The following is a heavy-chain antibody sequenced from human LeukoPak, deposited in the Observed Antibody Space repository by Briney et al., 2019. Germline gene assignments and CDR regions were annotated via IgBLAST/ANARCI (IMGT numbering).Heavy chain of an antibody. CDR2: INTNTGNP. V-gene: IGHV7-4-1*02. D-gene: IGHD5-24*01. J-gene: IGHJ4*02. CDR1: GGTFNSYT. CDR3: ARSGGRRDVDY. Sequence: ASVKVSCKASGGTFNSYTINWVRQAPGQGLEWMGWINTNTGNPTYAQGFTGRFVFSLDTSVSTAYLQISSLKAEDTAVYYCARSGGRRDVDYWGQGTLVTVSS.